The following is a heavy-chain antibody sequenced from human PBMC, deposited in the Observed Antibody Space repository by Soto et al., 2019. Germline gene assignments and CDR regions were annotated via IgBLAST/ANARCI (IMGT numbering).Heavy chain of an antibody. CDR1: GSTFTSYG. D-gene: IGHD4-17*01. J-gene: IGHJ6*02. CDR3: ARDRPYGDNLPYYYYGMDV. V-gene: IGHV1-46*01. CDR2: INPSGGST. Sequence: GASVKGSCQASGSTFTSYGISWVRQAPGQGLEWMGIINPSGGSTSYAQKFQGRVTMTRDTSTSTVYMELSSLRSEDTAVYYCARDRPYGDNLPYYYYGMDVWGQGTTVTVSS.